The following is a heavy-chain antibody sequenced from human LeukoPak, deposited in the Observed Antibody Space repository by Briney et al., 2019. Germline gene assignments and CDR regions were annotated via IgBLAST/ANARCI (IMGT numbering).Heavy chain of an antibody. CDR3: ARDEGSVGALDY. V-gene: IGHV3-21*01. CDR2: ISSSSSYI. CDR1: GFTFSSYS. D-gene: IGHD1-26*01. Sequence: GSLRLSCAASGFTFSSYSMNWVRQAPGKGLEWVSSISSSSSYIYYADSVKGRFTISRDNAKNSLYLQMNSLRAEDTAVYYCARDEGSVGALDYWGQGTLVTVSS. J-gene: IGHJ4*02.